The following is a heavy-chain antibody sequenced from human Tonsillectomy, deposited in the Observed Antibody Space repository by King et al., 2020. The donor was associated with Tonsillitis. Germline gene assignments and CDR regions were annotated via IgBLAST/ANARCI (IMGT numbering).Heavy chain of an antibody. Sequence: QLVQSGAEVKKPGESLRISCKDSGYTFGNYWIGWVRQMPGKGLEWRGIIYLTDPDTKYSPSFQGQVTFSADKSINTAYLQWSSLKASDTAMYYCARSSHSSGWPVDSWGQGTPVTVSS. CDR2: IYLTDPDT. J-gene: IGHJ4*02. V-gene: IGHV5-51*01. D-gene: IGHD6-19*01. CDR3: ARSSHSSGWPVDS. CDR1: GYTFGNYW.